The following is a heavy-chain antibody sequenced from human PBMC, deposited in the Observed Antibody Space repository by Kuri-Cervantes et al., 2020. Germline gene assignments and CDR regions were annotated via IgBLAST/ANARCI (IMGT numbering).Heavy chain of an antibody. CDR1: GGTFSSYA. CDR3: AVVWGSYRWEDY. D-gene: IGHD3-16*02. Sequence: SVKVSCKASGGTFSSYAISWVRQAPGQGLEWMGGIIPIFGTANYAQKFQGRVTMTTDTSTSTAYMELRSLRSDDTAVYYCAVVWGSYRWEDYWGQGTLVTVSS. CDR2: IIPIFGTA. V-gene: IGHV1-69*05. J-gene: IGHJ4*02.